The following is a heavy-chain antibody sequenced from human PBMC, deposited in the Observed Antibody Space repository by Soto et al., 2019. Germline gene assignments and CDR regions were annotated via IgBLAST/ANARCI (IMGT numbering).Heavy chain of an antibody. CDR3: ARMTVPNWFDP. V-gene: IGHV1-46*01. CDR2: INPSGGST. Sequence: GASVKVSCKESGYTFTSYYMHWVRQAPGQGLEWMGIINPSGGSTSYAQKFQGRVTMTRDTSTSTVYMELSSLRSEDTAVYYCARMTVPNWFDPWGQGTLVTVSS. CDR1: GYTFTSYY. D-gene: IGHD2-2*01. J-gene: IGHJ5*02.